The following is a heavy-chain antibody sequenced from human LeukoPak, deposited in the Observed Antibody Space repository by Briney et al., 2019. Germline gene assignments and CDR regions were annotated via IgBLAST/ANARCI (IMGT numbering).Heavy chain of an antibody. V-gene: IGHV4-59*08. D-gene: IGHD3-22*01. J-gene: IGHJ6*02. Sequence: PSETLSLTCTVSGGSISSYYWSWIRQPPGKGLEWIGYIYYSGSTNYNPSLKSRVTISVDTSKNQFSLKLSSVTAADAAVYYCARLPYYDSSGYYVLDVWGRGTTVTVSS. CDR3: ARLPYYDSSGYYVLDV. CDR1: GGSISSYY. CDR2: IYYSGST.